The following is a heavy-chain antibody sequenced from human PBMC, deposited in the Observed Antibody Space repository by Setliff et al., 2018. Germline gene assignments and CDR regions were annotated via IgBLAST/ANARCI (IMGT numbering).Heavy chain of an antibody. V-gene: IGHV3-43*01. Sequence: PGGSLRLSCAASGFTFDDYTMHWVRQAPGKGLEWVSLISWDGGSTYYADSVKGRFTISRDNSKNSLYLQMNSLRTEDTALYYCAKDMRKGLELRSPFDYWGQGTLVTVSS. D-gene: IGHD1-7*01. J-gene: IGHJ4*02. CDR3: AKDMRKGLELRSPFDY. CDR1: GFTFDDYT. CDR2: ISWDGGST.